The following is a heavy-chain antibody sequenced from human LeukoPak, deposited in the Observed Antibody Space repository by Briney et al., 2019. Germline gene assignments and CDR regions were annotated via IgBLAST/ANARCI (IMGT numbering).Heavy chain of an antibody. CDR3: AKNIRQLGNYYYYMDV. V-gene: IGHV3-23*01. Sequence: GGSLRLSCAASGFTFSSYSMNWVRQAPGKGLEWVSAISGSGLNTFSADSLKGRFTISRDNSKNTLFLQMNSLRVEDTAVYYCAKNIRQLGNYYYYMDVWGKGTTVTVSS. CDR2: ISGSGLNT. J-gene: IGHJ6*03. D-gene: IGHD7-27*01. CDR1: GFTFSSYS.